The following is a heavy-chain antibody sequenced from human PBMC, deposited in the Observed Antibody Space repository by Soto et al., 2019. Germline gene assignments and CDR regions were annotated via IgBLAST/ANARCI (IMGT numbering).Heavy chain of an antibody. CDR2: IHYSGST. V-gene: IGHV4-31*03. J-gene: IGHJ2*01. Sequence: QVQLQESGPGLVKPSQTLSLTCTVSGGSISSGGYYWSWIRQHPAKGLEWIGYIHYSGSTYYNPSLKSRVTISIDTSKNQLSLKLSSVTAADTAVYYCARDQDAWYFDLWGRGTLVTVSS. CDR1: GGSISSGGYY. CDR3: ARDQDAWYFDL.